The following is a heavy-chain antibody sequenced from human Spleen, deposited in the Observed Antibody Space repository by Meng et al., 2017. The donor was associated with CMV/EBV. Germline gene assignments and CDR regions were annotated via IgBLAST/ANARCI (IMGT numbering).Heavy chain of an antibody. CDR1: GFTFDDYA. CDR3: ARGGIYCIINSCQTLLDY. D-gene: IGHD2-2*01. CDR2: ISWNSGSI. J-gene: IGHJ4*02. Sequence: GGSLRLSCAASGFTFDDYAMHWVRQAPGKGLEWVSGISWNSGSIGYADSVKGRFTISRDNAKNSLYLQMNSLKTEDTAVYYCARGGIYCIINSCQTLLDYWGQGTLVTVSS. V-gene: IGHV3-9*01.